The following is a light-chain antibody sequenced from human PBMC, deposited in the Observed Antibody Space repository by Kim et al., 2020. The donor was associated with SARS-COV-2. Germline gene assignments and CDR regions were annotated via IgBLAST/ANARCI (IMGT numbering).Light chain of an antibody. CDR3: QQYHSLPLT. Sequence: DIQMTQSPSSLSASVGDRVTITCQASQDIRKSLNWFQQKPGKAPKLLIYDASDLETGAPSRFSGSASGTDFTFTINTLQPDDFATYFCQQYHSLPLTFGGGTKLEI. J-gene: IGKJ4*01. V-gene: IGKV1-33*01. CDR1: QDIRKS. CDR2: DAS.